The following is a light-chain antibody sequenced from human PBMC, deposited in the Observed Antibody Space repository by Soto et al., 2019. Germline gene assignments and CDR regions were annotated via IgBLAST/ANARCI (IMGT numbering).Light chain of an antibody. CDR2: GAS. CDR3: QQYGSSPYT. Sequence: EIVLTQSPGTLSLSPGERTTLSSRASQSVSSGYLAWYQQKPGQAPRLIIYGASSRATGITDRFRCSGSGTDFPISISRLETEDFAVYCCQQYGSSPYTFGQGTKMEIK. J-gene: IGKJ2*01. CDR1: QSVSSGY. V-gene: IGKV3-20*01.